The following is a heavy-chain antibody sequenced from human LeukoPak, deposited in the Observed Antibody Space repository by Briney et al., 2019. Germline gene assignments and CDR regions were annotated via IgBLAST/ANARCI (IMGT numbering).Heavy chain of an antibody. CDR2: IRYDGSNK. CDR3: AKDKSDYGDYSYMDV. V-gene: IGHV3-30*02. J-gene: IGHJ6*03. CDR1: GFTFSSYG. D-gene: IGHD4-17*01. Sequence: GGSLRLSCAAFGFTFSSYGMHWVRQAPGKGLDWVAFIRYDGSNKYCADSVKGRFTVSRDNSKNTLYLQMNSLRAEDTAVYYCAKDKSDYGDYSYMDVWGKGTTVSVSS.